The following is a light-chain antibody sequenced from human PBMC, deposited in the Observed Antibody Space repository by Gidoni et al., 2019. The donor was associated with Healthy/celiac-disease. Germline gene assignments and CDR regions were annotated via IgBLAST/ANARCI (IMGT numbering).Light chain of an antibody. CDR3: QQYYSAST. CDR1: QSVLYSSNNKNY. V-gene: IGKV4-1*01. Sequence: DLVLTQSPDSLAVSLGERATINCKSSQSVLYSSNNKNYLAWYQQKPGQPPKLLISWASTRESGVPDRFSGSGSGTDFTLTISSLQAEDVAVYYCQQYYSASTFXQXTKLXIK. J-gene: IGKJ2*02. CDR2: WAS.